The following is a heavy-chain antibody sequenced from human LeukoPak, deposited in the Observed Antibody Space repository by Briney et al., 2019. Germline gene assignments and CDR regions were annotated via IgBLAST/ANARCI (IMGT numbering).Heavy chain of an antibody. CDR3: ARVDSGRYYGHDY. D-gene: IGHD1-26*01. J-gene: IGHJ4*02. CDR2: IYTSGST. V-gene: IGHV4-4*07. Sequence: SETLSLTCTASGGSISSYYWSWIRQPAGKGLEWIGRIYTSGSTNYNPSLKSRVTISVDTSKNQFSLKLRSVTSADTAMYYCARVDSGRYYGHDYWGQGTLVTVTS. CDR1: GGSISSYY.